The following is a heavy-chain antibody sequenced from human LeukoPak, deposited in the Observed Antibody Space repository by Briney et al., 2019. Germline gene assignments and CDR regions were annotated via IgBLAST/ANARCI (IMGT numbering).Heavy chain of an antibody. V-gene: IGHV1-2*02. CDR2: VVPYSGAT. D-gene: IGHD1-26*01. Sequence: ASVKVSCKTSGYTFTDYYVHWVRQVPGQGLEFVGWVVPYSGATRYAPRFQGRVTMTRDTSTGTAYMELSRLTYGDTAVYYCATLGATSFDYWGQGTLVTVSS. CDR1: GYTFTDYY. J-gene: IGHJ4*02. CDR3: ATLGATSFDY.